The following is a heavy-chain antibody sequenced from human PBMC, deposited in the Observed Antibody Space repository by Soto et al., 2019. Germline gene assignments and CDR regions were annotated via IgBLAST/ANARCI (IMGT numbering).Heavy chain of an antibody. CDR3: ANGDSSGFEYFQS. CDR1: GFSFDGYA. J-gene: IGHJ1*01. CDR2: ISWNSGNI. Sequence: PGGSLSLSCAASGFSFDGYAMNWVRQPPGKGLEWVSGISWNSGNIDYADSVRGRFTISRDNSKNTLYLQMSSLRAEDTAVYYCANGDSSGFEYFQSWGQGTLVTVSS. D-gene: IGHD3-22*01. V-gene: IGHV3-9*01.